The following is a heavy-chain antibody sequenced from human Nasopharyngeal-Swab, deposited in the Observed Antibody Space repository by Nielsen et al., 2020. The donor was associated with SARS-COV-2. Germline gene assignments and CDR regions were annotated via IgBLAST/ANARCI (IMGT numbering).Heavy chain of an antibody. V-gene: IGHV4-34*01. D-gene: IGHD2-2*01. Sequence: GSLRLSCAVYGGSFSAYYWGWIRQPPGKGLEWIAEINHSGSTNYNPSLRSRVTLSVDTSMNQFSLELRSVTAADTAVYYCARGLSGIVPAPILGLGPYYYYYYMDVWGKGTTVTVSS. CDR2: INHSGST. J-gene: IGHJ6*03. CDR1: GGSFSAYY. CDR3: ARGLSGIVPAPILGLGPYYYYYYMDV.